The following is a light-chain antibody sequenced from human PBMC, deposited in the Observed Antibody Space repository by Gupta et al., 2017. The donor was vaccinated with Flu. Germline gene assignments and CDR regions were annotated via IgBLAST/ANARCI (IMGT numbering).Light chain of an antibody. CDR2: EVS. V-gene: IGLV2-8*01. J-gene: IGLJ2*01. CDR3: SSYAGSNNLV. Sequence: QSALTQPPSASGSPGQSVTISCPGTSSDVGGYNYVSWYQQHPGKAPKFMITEVSKRPSGVPDRFSGSKSGNTASLTISGLQAEDEADYYCSSYAGSNNLVFGGGTRLTVL. CDR1: SSDVGGYNY.